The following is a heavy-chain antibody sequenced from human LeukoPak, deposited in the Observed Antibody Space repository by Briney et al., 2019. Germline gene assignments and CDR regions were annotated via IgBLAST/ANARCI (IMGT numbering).Heavy chain of an antibody. V-gene: IGHV3-7*01. Sequence: GGSLRLSCAASGFTFSSYWMSWVRQAPGKGLEWVANIKQDGSEKYYVDSVKGRFTISRDNAKNSLYLQMNSLRAEDTAVYYCASYYYDSSGFLLGHWGQGTLVTVSS. J-gene: IGHJ4*02. CDR2: IKQDGSEK. CDR3: ASYYYDSSGFLLGH. D-gene: IGHD3-22*01. CDR1: GFTFSSYW.